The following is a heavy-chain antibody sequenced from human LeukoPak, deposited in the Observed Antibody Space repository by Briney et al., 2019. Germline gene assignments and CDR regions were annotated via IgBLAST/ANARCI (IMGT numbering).Heavy chain of an antibody. CDR1: GGSFSGYY. CDR2: INHSGST. D-gene: IGHD1-26*01. Sequence: SETLSLTCAVYGGSFSGYYWSWIRQPPGKGLEWIGEINHSGSTNYNPSLKSRVTISVDTSKSQFSLKLSSVTAADTAVYYCAREVGATNFDYWGQGTLVTVSS. CDR3: AREVGATNFDY. V-gene: IGHV4-34*01. J-gene: IGHJ4*02.